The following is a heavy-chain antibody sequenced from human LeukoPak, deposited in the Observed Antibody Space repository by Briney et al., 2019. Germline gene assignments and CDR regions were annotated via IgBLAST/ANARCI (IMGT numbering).Heavy chain of an antibody. V-gene: IGHV5-51*01. D-gene: IGHD3-16*01. Sequence: GESLKTSCQGSGYSFTSYWIGWVRQMPGKGLEWMGIMYPLNSDIRYKPSFEGQVTMSADMSIKTAYLQWSSLKASDTAIYYCATTRGGNYHWDYWGQGTVVTVSS. J-gene: IGHJ4*02. CDR1: GYSFTSYW. CDR3: ATTRGGNYHWDY. CDR2: MYPLNSDI.